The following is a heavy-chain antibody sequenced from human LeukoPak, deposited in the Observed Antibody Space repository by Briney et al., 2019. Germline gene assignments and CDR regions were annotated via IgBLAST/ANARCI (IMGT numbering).Heavy chain of an antibody. D-gene: IGHD2-2*01. CDR1: GFTFSSYN. CDR2: ISSSSNTM. CDR3: ARVRARSYCSSTSCYGY. V-gene: IGHV3-48*04. J-gene: IGHJ4*02. Sequence: GGSLRLSCAASGFTFSSYNMNWVRQAPGKGLEWVSYISSSSNTMYYADSVKGRFTISRDNAKNSLYLQMNSLRVEDTAVYYCARVRARSYCSSTSCYGYWGQGTLVTVSS.